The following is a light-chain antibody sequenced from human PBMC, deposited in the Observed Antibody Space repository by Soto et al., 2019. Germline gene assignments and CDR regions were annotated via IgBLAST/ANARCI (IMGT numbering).Light chain of an antibody. J-gene: IGKJ1*01. CDR2: WAS. V-gene: IGKV4-1*01. Sequence: DIVMTQSPDSLAVSLGERATINCKSSQTVLYSYNTKDCISWYQQRPGQSPKVLISWASTRESGVPDRFTGGGSGTHFTLTISNLQAEDGAVYYCQQYCTNPLTFGQGTKVEL. CDR3: QQYCTNPLT. CDR1: QTVLYSYNTKDC.